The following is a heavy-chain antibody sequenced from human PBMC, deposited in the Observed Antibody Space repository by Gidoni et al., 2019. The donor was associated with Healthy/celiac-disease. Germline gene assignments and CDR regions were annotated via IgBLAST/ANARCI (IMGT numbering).Heavy chain of an antibody. CDR3: ARDREYSSGWQPACDY. J-gene: IGHJ4*02. CDR2: IWYDGSNK. CDR1: GFTFSSYG. Sequence: QVQLVESGGGVGQPGRSRRLSCAASGFTFSSYGMHWVRQAPGKGLGWVAVIWYDGSNKYYADSVKGRFTISRDNSKNTLYLQMNSLRAEDTAVYYCARDREYSSGWQPACDYWGQGTLVTVSS. V-gene: IGHV3-33*01. D-gene: IGHD6-19*01.